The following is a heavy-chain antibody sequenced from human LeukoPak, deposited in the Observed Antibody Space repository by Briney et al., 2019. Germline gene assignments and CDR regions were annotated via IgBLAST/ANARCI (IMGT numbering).Heavy chain of an antibody. V-gene: IGHV3-7*01. CDR2: IKQDGSET. J-gene: IGHJ4*02. CDR3: ARGGMTGTAAY. D-gene: IGHD1-7*01. CDR1: GFTFSNYW. Sequence: PGGSLRLSCEASGFTFSNYWMTWVRQAPGKGLEWVANIKQDGSETYYVDSVKGRFTLSRDNARNSLYLQMNYLGVDDTAVYYCARGGMTGTAAYWGPGTLVTVSS.